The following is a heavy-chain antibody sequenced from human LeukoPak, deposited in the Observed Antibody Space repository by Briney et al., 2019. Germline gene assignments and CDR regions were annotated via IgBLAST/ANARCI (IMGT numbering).Heavy chain of an antibody. CDR1: GGSISSYY. CDR3: ARGSGYSYGYDAFDI. J-gene: IGHJ3*02. Sequence: PSETLSLTCTVSGGSISSYYWSWIRQPPGKGLEWIGYIYYSGCTNYNPSLKSRVTISVDTSKNLFSLKLSSVTAADTAVYYCARGSGYSYGYDAFDIWGQGTMVTVSS. V-gene: IGHV4-59*01. D-gene: IGHD5-18*01. CDR2: IYYSGCT.